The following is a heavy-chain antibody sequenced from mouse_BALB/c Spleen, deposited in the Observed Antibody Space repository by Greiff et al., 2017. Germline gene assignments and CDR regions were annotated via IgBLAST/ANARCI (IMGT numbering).Heavy chain of an antibody. D-gene: IGHD2-4*01. CDR1: GDSITSGY. CDR2: ISYSGST. J-gene: IGHJ4*01. Sequence: VQLKESGPSLVKPSQTLSLTCSVTGDSITSGYWNWIRKFPGNKLEYMGYISYSGSTYYNPSLKSRISITRDTSKNQYYLQLNSVTTEDTATYYCARPPSTMITTGYAMDYWGQGTSVTVSS. V-gene: IGHV3-8*02. CDR3: ARPPSTMITTGYAMDY.